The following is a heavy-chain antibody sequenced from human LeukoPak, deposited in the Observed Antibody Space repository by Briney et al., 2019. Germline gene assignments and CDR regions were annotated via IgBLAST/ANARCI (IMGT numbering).Heavy chain of an antibody. J-gene: IGHJ4*02. D-gene: IGHD2-15*01. CDR3: ATGRYCDGGICYWSPDF. V-gene: IGHV5-51*01. Sequence: GESLKISCKGSGYSFTSYWIGWVRQMPGKGLEWMGVIYPGDSDTRYSPSFQGQVTISADKSITTAYVQWSSLKASDTAIYYCATGRYCDGGICYWSPDFWGQGTLVTVSS. CDR1: GYSFTSYW. CDR2: IYPGDSDT.